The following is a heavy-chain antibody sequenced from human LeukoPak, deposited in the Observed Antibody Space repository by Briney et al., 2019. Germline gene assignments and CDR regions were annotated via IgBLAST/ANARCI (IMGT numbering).Heavy chain of an antibody. J-gene: IGHJ4*02. V-gene: IGHV3-33*01. D-gene: IGHD5-24*01. CDR2: IWYDGSNK. CDR3: ARGENNYGYYYFDY. CDR1: GFTFSSYG. Sequence: PGGSLRLSCAASGFTFSSYGMHWVRQAPGKGLEWVAVIWYDGSNKYYADSVKGRFTISRDNSKNTLYLQINSLRAEDTSVHYCARGENNYGYYYFDYWGQGTLVTVSS.